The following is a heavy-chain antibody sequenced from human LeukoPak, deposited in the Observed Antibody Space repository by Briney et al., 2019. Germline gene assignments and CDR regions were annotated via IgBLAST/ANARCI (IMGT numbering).Heavy chain of an antibody. D-gene: IGHD2-2*01. J-gene: IGHJ4*02. CDR3: AKELTIVVVPAAEKALDY. V-gene: IGHV3-30*02. CDR1: GFTFSSYG. CDR2: IRYDGSNK. Sequence: PGGSLRLSCAASGFTFSSYGMHWVRQAPGKGLEWVAFIRYDGSNKYYADSVKGRFTIYRDNSKNTLYLQMNSLRAEDTAVYYCAKELTIVVVPAAEKALDYWGQGTLVTVSS.